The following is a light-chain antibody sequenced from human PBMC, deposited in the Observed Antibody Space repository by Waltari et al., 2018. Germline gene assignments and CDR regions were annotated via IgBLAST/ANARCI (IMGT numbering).Light chain of an antibody. V-gene: IGKV3-20*01. Sequence: EIVLTQSPGTLSLSPGERATLSCRASQSVGKSLAWYQQKPGQAPRLPIYDASSRATGIPDRVSGSGFGTDFSLTISRLEPEDFAVYYCQKYVSLPATFGQGTKVEIK. J-gene: IGKJ1*01. CDR3: QKYVSLPAT. CDR2: DAS. CDR1: QSVGKS.